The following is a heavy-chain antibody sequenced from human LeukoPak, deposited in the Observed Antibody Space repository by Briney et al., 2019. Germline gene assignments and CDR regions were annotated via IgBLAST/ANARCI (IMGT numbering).Heavy chain of an antibody. CDR1: GGSFSGYY. CDR2: INHSGST. D-gene: IGHD3-3*01. V-gene: IGHV4-34*01. CDR3: ARGEPYYDFWSGYFDSGWFDP. Sequence: SETLSLTCAVYGGSFSGYYWSWIRQPPGKGLEGIGEINHSGSTNYNPSLKSRVTISVDTSKNQFSLKLSSVTAADTAVYYCARGEPYYDFWSGYFDSGWFDPWGQGTLVTVSS. J-gene: IGHJ5*02.